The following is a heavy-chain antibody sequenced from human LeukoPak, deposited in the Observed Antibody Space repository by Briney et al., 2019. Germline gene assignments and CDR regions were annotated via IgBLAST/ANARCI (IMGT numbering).Heavy chain of an antibody. D-gene: IGHD5-24*01. CDR2: ISAYNGNT. V-gene: IGHV1-18*01. CDR3: ARTGWLQSDPFDS. CDR1: GYTFINYG. J-gene: IGHJ4*02. Sequence: ASVKVSCKASGYTFINYGFSWVRQAPGQGREWMGWISAYNGNTNYAQKLQGRVTMTTDTSTTTAYMELRSLISADTAVYYCARTGWLQSDPFDSWGQGTLVTVSS.